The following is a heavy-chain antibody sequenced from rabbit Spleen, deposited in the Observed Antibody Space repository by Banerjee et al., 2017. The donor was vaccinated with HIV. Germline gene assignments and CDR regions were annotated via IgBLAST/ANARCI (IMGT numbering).Heavy chain of an antibody. D-gene: IGHD1-1*01. CDR1: GFSFSSNW. Sequence: LEESGGGLVKPGGTLTLTCTVSGFSFSSNWICWVRQAPGKGLEWIACIALSSGSTDYASWAKGRFTISKTSSTTVTLQMTSLTGADTATYFCARDLPGVIGWNFNLWGPGTLVTVS. J-gene: IGHJ4*01. CDR2: IALSSGST. V-gene: IGHV1S45*01. CDR3: ARDLPGVIGWNFNL.